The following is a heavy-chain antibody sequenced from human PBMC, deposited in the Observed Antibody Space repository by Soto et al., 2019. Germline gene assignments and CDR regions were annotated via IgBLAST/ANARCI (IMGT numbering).Heavy chain of an antibody. CDR2: IYYSGST. CDR1: GGSISSGGYY. CDR3: VRGRAYCGGDCYSSWFDP. Sequence: QVQLQESGPGLVKPSQTLSLTCTVSGGSISSGGYYWSWIRQHPGKGLEWIGYIYYSGSTYYNPSLKSRVTISVDTSKNQFSLKLSSVTAADTAVYYCVRGRAYCGGDCYSSWFDPWGQGTLVTVSS. J-gene: IGHJ5*02. D-gene: IGHD2-21*02. V-gene: IGHV4-31*03.